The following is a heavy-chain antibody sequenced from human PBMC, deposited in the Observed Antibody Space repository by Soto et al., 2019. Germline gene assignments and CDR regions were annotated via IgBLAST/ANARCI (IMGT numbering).Heavy chain of an antibody. CDR2: IYYSGST. Sequence: SETLSLTCTVSGGSISSNSYYWGWIRQPPGKGLDWIGRIYYSGSTNYNPSLKSRVTISVDTSKNQFSLKLSSVTAADTAVYYCVKVGYCSGGSCYSGYFQHWGQGTLVTVSS. CDR3: VKVGYCSGGSCYSGYFQH. V-gene: IGHV4-39*01. D-gene: IGHD2-15*01. J-gene: IGHJ1*01. CDR1: GGSISSNSYY.